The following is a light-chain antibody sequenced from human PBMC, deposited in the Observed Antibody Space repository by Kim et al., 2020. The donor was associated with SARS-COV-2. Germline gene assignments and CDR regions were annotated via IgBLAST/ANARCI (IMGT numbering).Light chain of an antibody. CDR3: QQYNDWPYT. CDR2: GTS. CDR1: QSVSSK. Sequence: VMTQSPATLSVSPGERVTLSCGASQSVSSKLAWSHQKPGQAPRLLIYGTSTRATDIPARFSGSGSGTEFTLTISSLQSEDFAVYYCQQYNDWPYTFGQGTKLEI. J-gene: IGKJ2*01. V-gene: IGKV3-15*01.